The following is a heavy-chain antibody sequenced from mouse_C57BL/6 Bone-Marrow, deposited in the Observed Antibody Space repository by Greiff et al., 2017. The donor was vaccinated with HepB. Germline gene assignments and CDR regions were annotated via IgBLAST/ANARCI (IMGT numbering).Heavy chain of an antibody. CDR3: ARSYDYGYYYAMDY. J-gene: IGHJ4*01. CDR1: GYAFTNYL. V-gene: IGHV1-54*01. D-gene: IGHD2-4*01. CDR2: INPGSGGT. Sequence: VQLQQSGAELVRPGTSVKVSCKASGYAFTNYLIEWVKQRPGQGLEWIGVINPGSGGTNYNEKFKGKATLTADKSSSTAYMQLSSLTSEESAVYFCARSYDYGYYYAMDYWGQGTSVTVSS.